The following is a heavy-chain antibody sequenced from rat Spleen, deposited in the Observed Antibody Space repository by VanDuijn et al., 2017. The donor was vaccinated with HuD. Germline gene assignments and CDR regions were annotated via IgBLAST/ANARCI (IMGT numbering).Heavy chain of an antibody. Sequence: QVQLMESGPGLVQPSETLSLTCTVSGFSLTSYSVHWVRQPPGKGLEWMGVMWRGGSTEYNSALKSRLSTSRDTSKNHNFLKKNSRPIEDTATSHSTGEPGNGYVMDAWGQGASVTGSS. CDR1: GFSLTSYS. CDR2: MWRGGST. D-gene: IGHD5-1*01. V-gene: IGHV2-45*01. J-gene: IGHJ4*01. CDR3: TGEPGNGYVMDA.